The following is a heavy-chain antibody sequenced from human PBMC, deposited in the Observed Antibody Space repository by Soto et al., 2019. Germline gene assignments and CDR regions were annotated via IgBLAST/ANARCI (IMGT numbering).Heavy chain of an antibody. CDR3: AKDVVAKLGATIGMDV. CDR2: ISYDGSNK. J-gene: IGHJ6*02. V-gene: IGHV3-30*18. Sequence: GGSLRLSCAASGFIFSNYGMHWVRQAPGKGLEWVAVISYDGSNKYYADSVKGRFTISRDNSKNTLYLQMSSLRAEDTAVYYCAKDVVAKLGATIGMDVWGQGTTVTVSS. D-gene: IGHD1-26*01. CDR1: GFIFSNYG.